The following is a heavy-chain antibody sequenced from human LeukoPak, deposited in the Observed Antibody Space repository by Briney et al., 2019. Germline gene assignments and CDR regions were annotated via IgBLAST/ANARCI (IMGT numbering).Heavy chain of an antibody. Sequence: GESLKISCEGSRYIFTNYWIGWVRQMPGKGLEWMGIIYPGDPDTRYSPSFQGQVTISADKSINTAYLQWTSLKTSDTAMYYCARYGSYFDYWGQGTLVTVSS. CDR3: ARYGSYFDY. J-gene: IGHJ4*02. V-gene: IGHV5-51*01. CDR2: IYPGDPDT. CDR1: RYIFTNYW. D-gene: IGHD4-17*01.